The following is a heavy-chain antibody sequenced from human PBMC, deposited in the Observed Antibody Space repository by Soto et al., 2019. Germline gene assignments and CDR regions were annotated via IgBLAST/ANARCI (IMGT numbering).Heavy chain of an antibody. J-gene: IGHJ4*02. D-gene: IGHD3-10*01. CDR1: GFTFTNYW. CDR2: INKDGSEE. Sequence: EVQLVESGGGLVQPGGSLRLSCAASGFTFTNYWMTWIRQAPGTGLEWVANINKDGSEEQYVDSVKGRFTISRDNARNSVYLQVNSLRAEDTAVYYGEREIDYYRFDQWGQGTLVTVSS. CDR3: EREIDYYRFDQ. V-gene: IGHV3-7*05.